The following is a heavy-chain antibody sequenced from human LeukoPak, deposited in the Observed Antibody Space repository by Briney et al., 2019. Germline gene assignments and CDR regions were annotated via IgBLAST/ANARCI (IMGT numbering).Heavy chain of an antibody. Sequence: GGSLRLSCAASGFTFSSYAMNWVRQAPGKGLEWVSTITGNGYTTYFADSVKGRFTISRDNSENTLDLQMNSLRAEDTAVYYCARDYYDSSGYYHGDYWGQGTLVTVSS. CDR3: ARDYYDSSGYYHGDY. CDR1: GFTFSSYA. J-gene: IGHJ4*02. CDR2: ITGNGYTT. D-gene: IGHD3-22*01. V-gene: IGHV3-23*01.